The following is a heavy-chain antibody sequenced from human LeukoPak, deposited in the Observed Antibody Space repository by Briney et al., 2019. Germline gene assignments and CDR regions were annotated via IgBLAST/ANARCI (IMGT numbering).Heavy chain of an antibody. V-gene: IGHV3-20*04. Sequence: GGSLRLSCAASGFTFDDYGMSWVRQAPGKGLEWVSGINWNGGSTGYADSVKGRFTISRDNAKNSLYLQMNSLRAEDTALYYCARDRGYYYDSSGYQSYWGQGTLVTVSS. CDR2: INWNGGST. D-gene: IGHD3-22*01. CDR1: GFTFDDYG. CDR3: ARDRGYYYDSSGYQSY. J-gene: IGHJ4*02.